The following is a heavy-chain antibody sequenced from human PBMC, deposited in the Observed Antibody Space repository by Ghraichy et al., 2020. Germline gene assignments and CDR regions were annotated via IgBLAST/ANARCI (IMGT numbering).Heavy chain of an antibody. D-gene: IGHD5-12*01. J-gene: IGHJ5*02. CDR1: GGSISSSNW. CDR2: IYHSGST. V-gene: IGHV4-4*02. CDR3: ARDPSQRGYVPVKECWFDP. Sequence: SETLSLTCAVSGGSISSSNWWSWVRQPPGKGLEWIGEIYHSGSTNYNPSLKSRVTISVDKSKNQFSLKLSSVTAADTAVYYCARDPSQRGYVPVKECWFDPWGQGTLVTVSS.